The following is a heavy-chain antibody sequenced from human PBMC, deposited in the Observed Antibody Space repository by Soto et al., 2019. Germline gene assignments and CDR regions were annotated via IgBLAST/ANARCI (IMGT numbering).Heavy chain of an antibody. CDR3: ARTIPLYRPGYFDY. J-gene: IGHJ4*02. Sequence: QVQLVQSGAEVKKPGSSVKVSCKASGGTFSSYAISWVRQAPGQGLEWMGGIIPIFGTANYAQKFQGRGTITADESTSTAYMELSSLRSEDTAVYYCARTIPLYRPGYFDYWGQGTLGTVSS. CDR2: IIPIFGTA. D-gene: IGHD2-8*01. CDR1: GGTFSSYA. V-gene: IGHV1-69*01.